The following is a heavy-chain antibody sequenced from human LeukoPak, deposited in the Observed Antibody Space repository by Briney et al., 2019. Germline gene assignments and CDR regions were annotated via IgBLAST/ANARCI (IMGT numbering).Heavy chain of an antibody. V-gene: IGHV4-4*02. CDR1: GGSISSSNW. CDR3: ARGRRVGATTIGAFNI. D-gene: IGHD1-26*01. CDR2: IYHSGST. J-gene: IGHJ3*02. Sequence: SGTLSLTCAVSGGSISSSNWWSWVRPPPGKGLEWVGEIYHSGSTNYNASLKSRVTISVDTSKNQFSLKLSSVTAADTAVYYCARGRRVGATTIGAFNIWGQGTMVTVSS.